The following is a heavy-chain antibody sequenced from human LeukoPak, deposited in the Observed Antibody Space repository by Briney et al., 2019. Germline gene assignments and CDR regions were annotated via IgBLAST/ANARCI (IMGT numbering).Heavy chain of an antibody. J-gene: IGHJ3*02. V-gene: IGHV3-15*01. CDR2: IKTKTDGGTT. CDR1: GNSFSDAW. Sequence: PGGSLRLSCAASGNSFSDAWMSWVRQAPGKGLECVGRIKTKTDGGTTDYAEAVKGRFTISRDDSKNQLYLQMNSLRTEDTAVYYCTTGDYEYAFDIWGQGTMVTVSS. CDR3: TTGDYEYAFDI. D-gene: IGHD4-17*01.